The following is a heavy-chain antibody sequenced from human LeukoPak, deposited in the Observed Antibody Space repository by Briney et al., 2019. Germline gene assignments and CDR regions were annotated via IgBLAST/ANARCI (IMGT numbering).Heavy chain of an antibody. CDR1: GSTFSSCG. D-gene: IGHD5-12*01. CDR2: VWFDVSDK. J-gene: IGHJ4*02. CDR3: ARERVVRGNSGYDFDY. Sequence: GSLRLSCAASGSTFSSCGMHWVRQAPGKGLEWVAVVWFDVSDKYYANSVRGRFTISRDNSKNTVYLEMNSLRAEDTAVYYCARERVVRGNSGYDFDYWGQGTLVTVS. V-gene: IGHV3-33*01.